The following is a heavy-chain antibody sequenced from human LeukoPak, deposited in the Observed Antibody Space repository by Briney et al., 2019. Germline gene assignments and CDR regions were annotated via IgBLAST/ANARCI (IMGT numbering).Heavy chain of an antibody. D-gene: IGHD3-22*01. Sequence: GGSLRLSCAASGFTFSSYGMSWVRQAPGKGLEWVSAISGSGGSTYYADSVKGRFTISRDNFKNTLYLQMNSLRAEDTAVYYCAKAPYDSSGYFDYWGQGTLVTVSS. J-gene: IGHJ4*02. CDR3: AKAPYDSSGYFDY. V-gene: IGHV3-23*01. CDR2: ISGSGGST. CDR1: GFTFSSYG.